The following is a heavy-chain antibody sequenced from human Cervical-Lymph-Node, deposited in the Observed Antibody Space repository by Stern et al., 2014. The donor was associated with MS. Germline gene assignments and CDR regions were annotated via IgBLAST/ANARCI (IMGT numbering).Heavy chain of an antibody. CDR2: IIPILGIA. CDR3: ARGGDGYNPFDY. V-gene: IGHV1-69*04. CDR1: GGTFSSYT. J-gene: IGHJ4*02. D-gene: IGHD5-24*01. Sequence: DQLVESGAEVKKPGSSVKVSCKASGGTFSSYTISWVRQAPGQGLEWMGRIIPILGIANYAQKFQGRVTITADKSTSTAYMELSSLRSEDTAVYYCARGGDGYNPFDYWGQGTLVTVSS.